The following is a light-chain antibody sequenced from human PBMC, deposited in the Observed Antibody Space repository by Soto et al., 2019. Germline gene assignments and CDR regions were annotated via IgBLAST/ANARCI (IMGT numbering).Light chain of an antibody. CDR2: GAS. CDR1: QSVSNN. CDR3: QQYNNWWT. Sequence: EIVMTQSPATLSVSPGERATLSCRASQSVSNNLAWYQKKPGQAPRLLIYGASTRATGIPARCSGSGSGTEFTITISSLQSEDFAFYYCQQYNNWWTFGQGTRVDIK. V-gene: IGKV3-15*01. J-gene: IGKJ1*01.